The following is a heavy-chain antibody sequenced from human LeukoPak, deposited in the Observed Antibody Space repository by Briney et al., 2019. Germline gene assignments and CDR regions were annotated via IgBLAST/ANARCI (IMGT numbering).Heavy chain of an antibody. CDR2: ISSSSSTI. J-gene: IGHJ4*02. D-gene: IGHD2/OR15-2a*01. V-gene: IGHV3-48*01. Sequence: PGGSLRLSCAASGFTFSSYSMNWVRQAPGKGLEWVSYISSSSSTIYYADSVKGRFTISRDNAKNSLYLQMNSLRAEDTAVYYCARTGTTFPIDYWGQGTLVAVSS. CDR3: ARTGTTFPIDY. CDR1: GFTFSSYS.